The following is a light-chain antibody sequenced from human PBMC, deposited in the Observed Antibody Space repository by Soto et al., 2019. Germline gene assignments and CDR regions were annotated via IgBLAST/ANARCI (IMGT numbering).Light chain of an antibody. CDR2: AAS. V-gene: IGKV1-27*01. Sequence: DIQMNQSPSSLSASVGDRVDITCRASQDIGNYLAWYQQKPGKVPKLLIYAASTLQSGVPSQFSGSGSGTDFTLTISSLQPEDFATYYCQRYNSAPRTFGQGNKVEI. J-gene: IGKJ1*01. CDR3: QRYNSAPRT. CDR1: QDIGNY.